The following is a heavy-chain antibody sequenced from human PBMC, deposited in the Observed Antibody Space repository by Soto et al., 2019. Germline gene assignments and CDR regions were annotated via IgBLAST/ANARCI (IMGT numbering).Heavy chain of an antibody. CDR1: GFTFRSHA. J-gene: IGHJ6*02. D-gene: IGHD1-1*01. CDR3: ARGTTTSAFSGMDV. V-gene: IGHV3-30-3*01. CDR2: ISYDGSNE. Sequence: PXXSLRLSFAASGFTFRSHAMNWVPQAPGKGLEWVAVISYDGSNEYNSESVKGRFTISRDNSKNTLSLQMNSLSAEDTAMYFCARGTTTSAFSGMDVWGQGTTVTVSS.